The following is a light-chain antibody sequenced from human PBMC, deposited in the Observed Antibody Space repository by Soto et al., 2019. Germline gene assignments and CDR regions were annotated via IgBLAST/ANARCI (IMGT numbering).Light chain of an antibody. CDR2: DVS. Sequence: QSALTQPASVSGSPGQSISISCTGSSSDIGDYKYVSWYKHHPGKAPKLMIYDVSNRPSGVPNRFSGSKSGNTASLTISGLQAEDEADYYCSSYTSTNFVIFGGGTKLTVL. CDR3: SSYTSTNFVI. J-gene: IGLJ2*01. V-gene: IGLV2-14*03. CDR1: SSDIGDYKY.